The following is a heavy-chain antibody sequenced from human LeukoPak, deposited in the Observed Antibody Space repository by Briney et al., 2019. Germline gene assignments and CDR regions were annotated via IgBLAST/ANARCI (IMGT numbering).Heavy chain of an antibody. J-gene: IGHJ6*02. CDR1: GGSISSYY. CDR3: ARRGYYGSGSYGAIYYYYGMDV. V-gene: IGHV4-59*08. CDR2: IYYSGGT. D-gene: IGHD3-10*01. Sequence: SETLSLTCTVSGGSISSYYWSWIRQPPGKGLEWIGYIYYSGGTNYNPSLKSRVTISVDTSKNQFSLKLSSVTAADTAVYYCARRGYYGSGSYGAIYYYYGMDVWGQGTTVTVSS.